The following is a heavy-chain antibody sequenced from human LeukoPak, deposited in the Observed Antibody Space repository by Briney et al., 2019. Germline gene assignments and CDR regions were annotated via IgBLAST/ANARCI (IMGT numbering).Heavy chain of an antibody. CDR1: GGTFSSYA. D-gene: IGHD3-22*01. CDR2: IIPILGIA. V-gene: IGHV1-69*04. CDR3: ARVPYDSDYFDY. Sequence: SVKVSCKASGGTFSSYAISWVRQAPGQGLEWMGRIIPILGIANYAQKFQGRVTITADKSTSTAYTELSSLRSEDTAVYYCARVPYDSDYFDYWGQGTLVTVSS. J-gene: IGHJ4*02.